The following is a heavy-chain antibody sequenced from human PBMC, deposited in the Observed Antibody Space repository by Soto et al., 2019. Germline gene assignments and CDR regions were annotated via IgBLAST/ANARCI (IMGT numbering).Heavy chain of an antibody. CDR1: GFTFSSYW. V-gene: IGHV3-7*01. CDR3: ARDRDYDILTGSSFDAFDI. J-gene: IGHJ3*02. CDR2: IKQDGSEK. D-gene: IGHD3-9*01. Sequence: PGGALRLSCAASGFTFSSYWMSLVRQAPGKGLEWVANIKQDGSEKYYVDSVKGRFTISRDNAKNSLYLQMNSLRAEDTAVYYCARDRDYDILTGSSFDAFDIWGQGTMVTVSS.